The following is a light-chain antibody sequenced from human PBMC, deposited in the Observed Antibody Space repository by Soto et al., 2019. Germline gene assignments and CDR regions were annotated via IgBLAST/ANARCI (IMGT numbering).Light chain of an antibody. Sequence: DVQMTQSPSSLSASVGDRLTITCRASQDSSNNLAWYQQKPGKVPKLLIYGASTLPSGVPSRFSGSGSGTDFTLTISSLQPGDFATYYCQKYNSVPFTFGPGTKVDIK. J-gene: IGKJ3*01. CDR3: QKYNSVPFT. CDR2: GAS. CDR1: QDSSNN. V-gene: IGKV1-27*01.